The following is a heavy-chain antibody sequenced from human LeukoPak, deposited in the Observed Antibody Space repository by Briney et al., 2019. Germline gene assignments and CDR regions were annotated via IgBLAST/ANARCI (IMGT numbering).Heavy chain of an antibody. CDR1: EYTFTDYY. Sequence: ASVKISCKVSEYTFTDYYMHWVQQAPGKGLEWMGLVDPEDGETIYAEKFQGRVTITADTSTDAAYMELSSLRSEDTAVYYCATLTTVTTAYADYWGQGTLVTVSS. J-gene: IGHJ4*02. CDR2: VDPEDGET. D-gene: IGHD4-17*01. V-gene: IGHV1-69-2*01. CDR3: ATLTTVTTAYADY.